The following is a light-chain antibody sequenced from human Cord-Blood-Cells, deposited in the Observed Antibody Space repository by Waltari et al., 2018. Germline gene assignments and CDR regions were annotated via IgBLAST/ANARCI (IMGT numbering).Light chain of an antibody. CDR2: DAS. Sequence: EIVLTQSPATLSLSTGERATLSCRASQSVSSYLAWYQQKPGQAPRLLIYDASNRATCIPARFSGSGSGTDFTLTISSLEPEDFAVYYCQQRSNWPPTFGQGTKVEIK. CDR3: QQRSNWPPT. J-gene: IGKJ1*01. V-gene: IGKV3-11*01. CDR1: QSVSSY.